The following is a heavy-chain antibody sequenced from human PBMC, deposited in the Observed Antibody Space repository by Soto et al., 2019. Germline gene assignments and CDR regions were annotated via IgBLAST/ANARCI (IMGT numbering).Heavy chain of an antibody. D-gene: IGHD3-9*01. CDR1: GGSISSSSYY. Sequence: PSETLSLTCTVSGGSISSSSYYWGWIRQPPGKGLEWIGSIYYSGSTYYNPSLKSRVTISVDTSKNQFSLKLSSVTAADTAVYYCARVDILTGTERGTTNRFDPWGQGTLVTVSS. V-gene: IGHV4-39*01. CDR3: ARVDILTGTERGTTNRFDP. CDR2: IYYSGST. J-gene: IGHJ5*02.